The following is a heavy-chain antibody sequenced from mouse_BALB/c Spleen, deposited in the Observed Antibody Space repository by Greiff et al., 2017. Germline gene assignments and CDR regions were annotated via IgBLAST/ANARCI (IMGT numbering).Heavy chain of an antibody. CDR2: ISYSGST. D-gene: IGHD2-1*01. Sequence: EVQLQQSGPSLVKPSQTLSLTCSVTGDSITSGYWNWIRKFPGNKLEYMGYISYSGSTYYNPSLKSRISITRDTSKNQYYLQLNSVTTEDTATYYCARSGDGNYGYDYWGQGTTLTVSS. CDR3: ARSGDGNYGYDY. J-gene: IGHJ2*01. V-gene: IGHV3-8*02. CDR1: GDSITSGY.